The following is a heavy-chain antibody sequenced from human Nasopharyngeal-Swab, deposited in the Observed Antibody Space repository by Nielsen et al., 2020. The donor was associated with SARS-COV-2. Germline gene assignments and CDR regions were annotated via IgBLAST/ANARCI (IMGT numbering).Heavy chain of an antibody. V-gene: IGHV3-30*03. CDR1: GFTFSSYG. J-gene: IGHJ4*02. CDR2: ISYDGSNK. CDR3: ARTETYYYGSGSYYPIDY. Sequence: GGSLRLSCAASGFTFSSYGMHWVRQAPGKGLEGVAVISYDGSNKYYADSVKGRFTISRDNSKNTLYLQMNSLRAEDTAVYYCARTETYYYGSGSYYPIDYRGQGTLVTVSS. D-gene: IGHD3-10*01.